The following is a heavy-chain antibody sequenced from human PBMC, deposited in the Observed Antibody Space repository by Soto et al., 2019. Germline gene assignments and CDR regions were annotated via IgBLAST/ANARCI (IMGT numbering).Heavy chain of an antibody. J-gene: IGHJ1*01. D-gene: IGHD6-6*01. V-gene: IGHV3-21*01. CDR2: ISSSSSYI. Sequence: PGGSLRLSCAASGFTFSSYSMNWVRQAPGKGLEWVSSISSSSSYIYYADSVKGRFTISRDNAKNSLYLQMNSLRAEDTAVYYCARDPSPYSSSSYFQHWGQGTLVTVSS. CDR3: ARDPSPYSSSSYFQH. CDR1: GFTFSSYS.